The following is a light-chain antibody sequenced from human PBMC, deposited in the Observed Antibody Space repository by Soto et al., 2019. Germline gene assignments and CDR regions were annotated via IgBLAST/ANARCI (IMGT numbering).Light chain of an antibody. CDR2: EAS. CDR1: QSVSNW. J-gene: IGKJ5*01. V-gene: IGKV1-5*01. Sequence: DIQMTQSPSTLSASVGDRVTISCLASQSVSNWLAWYQQKPGKAPQLLIFEASSLEVGVPSRFSGSGSGTEFTLTISGLQPDDFATYYCQQYHRLMYTFGQGTRLEIK. CDR3: QQYHRLMYT.